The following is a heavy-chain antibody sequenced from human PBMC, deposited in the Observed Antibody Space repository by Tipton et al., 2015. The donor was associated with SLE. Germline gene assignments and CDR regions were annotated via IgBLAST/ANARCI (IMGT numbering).Heavy chain of an antibody. J-gene: IGHJ5*02. D-gene: IGHD6-13*01. Sequence: TLSLTCTVSGGSISSYYWSWIRQPPGKGLEWIGYIYYSGSTNYNPSLKSRVTISVDTSKNQFSLKLSSVTAADTAVYYCARPRIAAAEGWFDPWGQGTLVTVSS. CDR3: ARPRIAAAEGWFDP. CDR1: GGSISSYY. CDR2: IYYSGST. V-gene: IGHV4-59*08.